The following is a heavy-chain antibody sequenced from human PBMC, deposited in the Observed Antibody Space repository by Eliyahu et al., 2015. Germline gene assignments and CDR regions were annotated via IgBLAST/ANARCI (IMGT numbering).Heavy chain of an antibody. Sequence: EVQLLESGGGLVXPGGSLRLSXAASGFTFNNYAMSWVRQAPGKGLGWVSGISGSGDSTYYADSVKGRFTISRDNSKNFLYLQMDSLRAEDTALYYCAKHKALTAGSFDHWGQGTLVTVSS. V-gene: IGHV3-23*01. CDR2: ISGSGDST. J-gene: IGHJ4*02. CDR3: AKHKALTAGSFDH. CDR1: GFTFNNYA.